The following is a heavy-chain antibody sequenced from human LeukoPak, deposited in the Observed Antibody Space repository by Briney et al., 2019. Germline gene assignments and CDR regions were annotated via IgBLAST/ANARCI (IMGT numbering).Heavy chain of an antibody. J-gene: IGHJ4*02. Sequence: GTSVKVSCKASGFTFTSSAMQWVRQARGQRLEWIGWIVVGSGNTNYAQKFQERVAITRDTSISTAYMELSRLRSDDTAVYYCARDSGGVRGEELDDWGQGTLVTVSS. CDR3: ARDSGGVRGEELDD. D-gene: IGHD3-10*01. CDR1: GFTFTSSA. V-gene: IGHV1-58*02. CDR2: IVVGSGNT.